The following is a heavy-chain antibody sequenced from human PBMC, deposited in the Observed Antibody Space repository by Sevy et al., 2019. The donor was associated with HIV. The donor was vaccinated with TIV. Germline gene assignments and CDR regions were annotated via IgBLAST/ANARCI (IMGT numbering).Heavy chain of an antibody. D-gene: IGHD5-18*01. J-gene: IGHJ4*02. Sequence: GGSLRLSCAASGFTCSDYYMSWIRQAPGKGLEWVSYISSSGSTIYYADSVKGRFTISRDNAKNSLYLQMNSLRAEDTAVYYCARTWGAMVTHFDYWGQGTLVTVSS. CDR2: ISSSGSTI. CDR1: GFTCSDYY. V-gene: IGHV3-11*01. CDR3: ARTWGAMVTHFDY.